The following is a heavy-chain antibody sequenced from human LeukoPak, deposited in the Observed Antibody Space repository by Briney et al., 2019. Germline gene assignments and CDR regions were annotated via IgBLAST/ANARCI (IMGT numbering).Heavy chain of an antibody. CDR1: GYTFTGYY. J-gene: IGHJ5*02. D-gene: IGHD3-10*01. CDR2: INPNSGGT. CDR3: ASRITMVRGVIIKEGNWFDP. V-gene: IGHV1-2*02. Sequence: ASVKVSCKASGYTFTGYYIHWVRQAPGQGLEWMGWINPNSGGTNYAQKFQGRVTMTRDTSISTAYMELSRLRSDDTAVYYCASRITMVRGVIIKEGNWFDPWGQGTLVTVSS.